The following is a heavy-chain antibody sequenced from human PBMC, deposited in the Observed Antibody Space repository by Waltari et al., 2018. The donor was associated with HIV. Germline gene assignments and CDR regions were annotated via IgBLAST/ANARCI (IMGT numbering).Heavy chain of an antibody. CDR3: ARLNSSSVYYYYGMDV. V-gene: IGHV4-59*01. CDR2: IYYSGST. D-gene: IGHD6-6*01. J-gene: IGHJ6*02. CDR1: GGSISSYY. Sequence: QVQLQESGPGLVKPSETLSLTCTVSGGSISSYYWSWIRQPPGKGLEWIGYIYYSGSTNYNPSLKSRVTISVDTSKNQFSLKLSSVTAADTAVYYCARLNSSSVYYYYGMDVWGQGTTVTVSS.